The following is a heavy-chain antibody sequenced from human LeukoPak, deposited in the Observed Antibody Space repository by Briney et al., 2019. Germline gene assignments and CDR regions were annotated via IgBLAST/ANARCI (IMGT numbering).Heavy chain of an antibody. Sequence: SETLSLTCTVSGGSISSYYWSWIRQPPGKGLEWIGYIYYSGSTNYNPSLKSRVTISVDKSENQFSLKLSSVTAADTAVYYCARTGYYDSSGYSRGWFDPWGQGTLVTVSS. D-gene: IGHD3-22*01. CDR3: ARTGYYDSSGYSRGWFDP. V-gene: IGHV4-59*12. CDR2: IYYSGST. J-gene: IGHJ5*02. CDR1: GGSISSYY.